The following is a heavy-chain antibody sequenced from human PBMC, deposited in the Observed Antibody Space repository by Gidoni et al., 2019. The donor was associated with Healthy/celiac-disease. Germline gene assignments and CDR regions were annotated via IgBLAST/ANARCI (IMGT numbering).Heavy chain of an antibody. V-gene: IGHV4-34*01. CDR1: GGSFSGYY. D-gene: IGHD3-16*02. Sequence: QVQLQQWGAGLLKPSETLSLPCAVYGGSFSGYYWSWIRQPPGKGLEWIGEINHSGSTNYNPSLKSRVTISVDTSKNQFSLKLSSVTAADTAVYYCARARVVVRRGAFDIWGQGTMVTVSS. CDR3: ARARVVVRRGAFDI. CDR2: INHSGST. J-gene: IGHJ3*02.